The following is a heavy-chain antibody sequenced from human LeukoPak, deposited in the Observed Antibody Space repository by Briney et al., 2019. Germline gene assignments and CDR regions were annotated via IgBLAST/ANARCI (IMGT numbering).Heavy chain of an antibody. V-gene: IGHV1-2*02. J-gene: IGHJ4*02. CDR2: INPNSGST. CDR1: GYTFTGYY. Sequence: ASVKVSCKASGYTFTGYYMHWVRQAPGQGLEWMGWINPNSGSTNYAQKFQGRVTMTRDTSISTAYMELGRLRSDDTAVYYCARVPRYDRPIDYWGQGTLVTVSS. CDR3: ARVPRYDRPIDY. D-gene: IGHD1-1*01.